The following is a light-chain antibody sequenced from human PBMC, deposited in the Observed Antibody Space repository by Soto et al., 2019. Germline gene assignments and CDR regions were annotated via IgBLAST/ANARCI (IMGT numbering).Light chain of an antibody. CDR2: DAS. V-gene: IGKV3-15*01. CDR3: QQYNNWPPLT. CDR1: QFIGSN. Sequence: MTQSPVTLSVSPGERATLSCGASQFIGSNLAWYQQKPAQPPRLLIYDASTRATGIPARFSGSGSGTEFTLTISSLQSEDFAVYYCQQYNNWPPLTFGGGTKVDIK. J-gene: IGKJ4*01.